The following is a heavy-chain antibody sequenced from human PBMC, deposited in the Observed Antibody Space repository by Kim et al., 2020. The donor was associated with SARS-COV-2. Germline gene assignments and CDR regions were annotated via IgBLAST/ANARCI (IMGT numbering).Heavy chain of an antibody. J-gene: IGHJ4*02. Sequence: SETLSLTCAVYGGSFSGYHWSWIRQPPGKGLEWIGEINHSGSTNYNPSLKSRVTISVDTSKNQFSLKLSSVTAADTAVYYCARTCYYDSSGYYPRPGDYWGQGTLVTVSS. CDR1: GGSFSGYH. CDR3: ARTCYYDSSGYYPRPGDY. CDR2: INHSGST. D-gene: IGHD3-22*01. V-gene: IGHV4-34*01.